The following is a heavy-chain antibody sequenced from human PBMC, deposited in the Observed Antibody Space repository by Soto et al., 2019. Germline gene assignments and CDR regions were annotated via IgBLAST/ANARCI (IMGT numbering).Heavy chain of an antibody. J-gene: IGHJ4*02. CDR2: IDPSDSYT. CDR1: GYSFTSYW. D-gene: IGHD3-9*01. CDR3: ARHRYYGILTGYYRPLDY. V-gene: IGHV5-10-1*01. Sequence: GESLKISCKGSGYSFTSYWISWVRQMPGKGLEWMGRIDPSDSYTNYSPSFQGHVTISADKSISTAYLQWSSLKASDTAMYYCARHRYYGILTGYYRPLDYWGQGTLVTVS.